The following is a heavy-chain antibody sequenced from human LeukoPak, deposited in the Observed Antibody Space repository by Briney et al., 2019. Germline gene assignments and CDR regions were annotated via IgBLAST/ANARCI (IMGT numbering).Heavy chain of an antibody. V-gene: IGHV3-21*01. CDR3: ARDRPEPSNAWYYYDSSGYSYFQH. D-gene: IGHD3-22*01. CDR2: ISSSSSYI. J-gene: IGHJ1*01. CDR1: GFTFSSYS. Sequence: PGGSLRLSCAASGFTFSSYSMNWVRQAPGKGLEWVSSISSSSSYIYYADSVKGRLTISRDNAKNSLYLQMNSLRAEDTAVYYCARDRPEPSNAWYYYDSSGYSYFQHWGQGTLVTVSS.